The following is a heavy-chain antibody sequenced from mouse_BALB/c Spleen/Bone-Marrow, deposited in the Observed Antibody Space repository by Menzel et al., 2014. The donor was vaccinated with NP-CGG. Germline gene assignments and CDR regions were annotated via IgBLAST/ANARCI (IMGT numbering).Heavy chain of an antibody. CDR3: ARSYYDYDGFAY. J-gene: IGHJ3*01. V-gene: IGHV1-69*02. Sequence: QVHLQQSGVEFVKPGASVKLSCKASGYTFTSYWMHWVKQRPGQGLEWIGEIDPSDSYTKYNQNFKGKATLTVDKSSTTAYMQHSSLTSEDSAVYYCARSYYDYDGFAYWGQGTLVTVSA. CDR2: IDPSDSYT. D-gene: IGHD2-4*01. CDR1: GYTFTSYW.